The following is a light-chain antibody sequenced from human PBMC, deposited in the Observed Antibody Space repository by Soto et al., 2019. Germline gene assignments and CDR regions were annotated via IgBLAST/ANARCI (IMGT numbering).Light chain of an antibody. CDR2: GAP. CDR1: QSVSSN. J-gene: IGKJ2*01. V-gene: IGKV3-15*01. CDR3: QQYNNWPPRGDT. Sequence: EIVMTQSPATLSVSPGERATLSCRASQSVSSNLAWYQQKPGQAPRLLIYGAPTRATGIPARFSGSGSGTEFTLTISSLQSEDFAVYYCQQYNNWPPRGDTFGQGTKLEIK.